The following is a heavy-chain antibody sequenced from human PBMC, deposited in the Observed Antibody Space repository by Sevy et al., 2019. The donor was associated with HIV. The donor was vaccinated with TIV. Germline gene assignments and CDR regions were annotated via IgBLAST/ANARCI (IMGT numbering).Heavy chain of an antibody. Sequence: GGSLRLSCEASGFTFSNYGMHWVRQAPGKGLEWVAIISHDGSNKYYADSVKGRFTISRDNSKHSLCLQMNSLRPEDKGVYYCAKDISGASSSWSFDYWGQGTLVTVSS. V-gene: IGHV3-30*18. CDR1: GFTFSNYG. CDR3: AKDISGASSSWSFDY. CDR2: ISHDGSNK. D-gene: IGHD6-19*01. J-gene: IGHJ4*02.